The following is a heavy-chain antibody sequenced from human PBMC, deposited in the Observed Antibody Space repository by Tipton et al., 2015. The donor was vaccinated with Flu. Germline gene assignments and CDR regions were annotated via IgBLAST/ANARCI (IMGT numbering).Heavy chain of an antibody. J-gene: IGHJ4*02. CDR2: ISGDGVST. CDR1: GFTFSGYA. V-gene: IGHV3-23*01. Sequence: SLRLSCAASGFTFSGYAMNWVRQAPGKGLEWVSGISGDGVSTYYGDSVKGRFTISRDNSKSTLWLQMNSLRAEDTAVYYCAKERGFLVDTTMLGYWGQGTLVTVSS. CDR3: AKERGFLVDTTMLGY. D-gene: IGHD5-18*01.